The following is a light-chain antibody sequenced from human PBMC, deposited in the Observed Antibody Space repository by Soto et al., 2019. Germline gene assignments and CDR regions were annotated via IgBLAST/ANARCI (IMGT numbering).Light chain of an antibody. V-gene: IGKV3-20*01. J-gene: IGKJ1*01. CDR1: QTVITY. CDR2: DAT. CDR3: QQYGSSPAT. Sequence: PGERATLSCRASQTVITYLAWYQQKPGQAPRLLIFDATKRVTGIPARFSGSGSGTDFTLSVSRLEPEDFAVYFCQQYGSSPATFGQGTKVDIK.